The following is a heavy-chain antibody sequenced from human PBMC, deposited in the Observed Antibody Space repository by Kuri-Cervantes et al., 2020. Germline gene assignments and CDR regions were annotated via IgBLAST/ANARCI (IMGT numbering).Heavy chain of an antibody. Sequence: GESLKISCAASGFTFSSYSMNWVRQAPGKGLEWVPSISSSSSYIYYADSVKGRFTISRDNAKNSLYLQMNSLRAEDTAVYYCAREFGRPAQWFREEKAFDIWGQGTMVTVSS. CDR3: AREFGRPAQWFREEKAFDI. J-gene: IGHJ3*02. D-gene: IGHD3-10*01. CDR2: ISSSSSYI. CDR1: GFTFSSYS. V-gene: IGHV3-21*01.